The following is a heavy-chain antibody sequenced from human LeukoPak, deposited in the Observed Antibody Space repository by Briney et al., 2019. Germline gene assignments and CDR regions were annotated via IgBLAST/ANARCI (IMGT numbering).Heavy chain of an antibody. CDR1: GFTFANYA. CDR2: ISGGGGST. D-gene: IGHD6-13*01. Sequence: PGGSLRLSCAASGFTFANYAMTWVRQAPGKGLEWVSTISGGGGSTFYADSVKGRFTISRDNSKNTVYLQVNSLRAEDTAVYYCARASLVAAGDYFDYWGQGTLVTVSS. J-gene: IGHJ4*02. CDR3: ARASLVAAGDYFDY. V-gene: IGHV3-23*01.